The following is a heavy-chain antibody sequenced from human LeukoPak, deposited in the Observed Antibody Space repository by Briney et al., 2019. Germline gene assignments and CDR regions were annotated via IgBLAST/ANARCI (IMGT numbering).Heavy chain of an antibody. D-gene: IGHD3-22*01. CDR2: IYPNSGGT. V-gene: IGHV1-2*02. Sequence: GSVNDSCKASGYTFTGYYMHWVRQAPGQGLEWMGWIYPNSGGTNYAQNVQGRVTITTDTSISTAYMELSRLRSDDTVVYYCARDRRGNYYDSGGYYYYFHFWGEGNLVTVSS. CDR1: GYTFTGYY. CDR3: ARDRRGNYYDSGGYYYYFHF. J-gene: IGHJ4*02.